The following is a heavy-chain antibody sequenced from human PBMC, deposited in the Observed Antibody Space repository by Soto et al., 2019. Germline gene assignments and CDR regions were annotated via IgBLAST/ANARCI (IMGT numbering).Heavy chain of an antibody. CDR2: ISYDGSNK. Sequence: QVQLVESGGGVVQPGRSLRLSCAASGFTFSSYAMHWVRQAPGKGLEWVAVISYDGSNKYYADSVKGRFTISRDNSKNPLYLQMHSVRAEATAVYYCAREHGDYGGTAGNFGYWGRGTLVTVSS. V-gene: IGHV3-30-3*01. CDR3: AREHGDYGGTAGNFGY. D-gene: IGHD4-17*01. CDR1: GFTFSSYA. J-gene: IGHJ4*02.